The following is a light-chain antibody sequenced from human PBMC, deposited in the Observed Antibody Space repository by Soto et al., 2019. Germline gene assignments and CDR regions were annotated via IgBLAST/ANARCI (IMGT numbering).Light chain of an antibody. J-gene: IGLJ2*01. CDR3: QTWGTGTVI. Sequence: VLTQSPSASASLGASVKLTCTLGSGHSDYPIVWHQQQPEKGPRFLMRVNSDGSHSKGDGIPDRFSGSSSGTERYLIISSLQSEDETDYYCQTWGTGTVIFGGGTKLTVL. CDR1: SGHSDYP. CDR2: VNSDGSH. V-gene: IGLV4-69*02.